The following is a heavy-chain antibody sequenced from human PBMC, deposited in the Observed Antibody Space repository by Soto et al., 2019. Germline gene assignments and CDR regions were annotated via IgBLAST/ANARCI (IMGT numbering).Heavy chain of an antibody. CDR3: ARDLVGYCSGDSCARPERNAFDI. D-gene: IGHD2-15*01. Sequence: GRSIRLSCAASGVTFVGYGRNWLRKATGKGVEWVSYISSSSSTIYYADSVKGRFTISRDNAKNSLYLQMNSLRAEDTAVYYCARDLVGYCSGDSCARPERNAFDIWGQGTMVTVS. CDR1: GVTFVGYG. J-gene: IGHJ3*02. CDR2: ISSSSSTI. V-gene: IGHV3-48*01.